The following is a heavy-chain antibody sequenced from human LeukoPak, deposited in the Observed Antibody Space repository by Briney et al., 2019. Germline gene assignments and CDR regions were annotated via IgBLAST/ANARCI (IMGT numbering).Heavy chain of an antibody. CDR1: GGSISSYY. Sequence: SETLSLTCTVSGGSISSYYWSWIRQPAGKGLEWIGRIYTSRSTNYNPSLKSRVTMSVDTSKNQFSLKLSSVTAADTAVYYCARAYCSSTSCYAWYFDLWGRGTLVTVSS. J-gene: IGHJ2*01. CDR3: ARAYCSSTSCYAWYFDL. CDR2: IYTSRST. V-gene: IGHV4-4*07. D-gene: IGHD2-2*01.